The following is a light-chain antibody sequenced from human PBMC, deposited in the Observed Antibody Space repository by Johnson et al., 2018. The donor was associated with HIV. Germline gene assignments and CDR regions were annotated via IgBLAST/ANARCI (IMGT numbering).Light chain of an antibody. CDR3: GTWESSLTVVV. V-gene: IGLV1-51*02. J-gene: IGLJ1*01. CDR2: ENN. CDR1: SSNIGNNY. Sequence: QSVLTQPPSVSAAPGQKVTISCSGSSSNIGNNYVSWYQQFPGTAPKLLIYENNKRPPGIPDRFSGSKSGTSATLGITAFVTGDAADYYCGTWESSLTVVVFGTGTKVTVL.